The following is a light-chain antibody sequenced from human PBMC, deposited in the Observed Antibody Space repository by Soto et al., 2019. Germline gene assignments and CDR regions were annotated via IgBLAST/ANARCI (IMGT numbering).Light chain of an antibody. V-gene: IGKV1-9*01. CDR3: QHLNGYPIT. CDR1: QGVSSH. CDR2: EVS. Sequence: IQLTQFPSSLSASVGDRFTITFLASQGVSSHLAWHQQKPGKAPKLLIYEVSTLQSGVPSRFSGSGSGTDFTLTISSLQPEDFATYYCQHLNGYPITFGQGTRLEIK. J-gene: IGKJ5*01.